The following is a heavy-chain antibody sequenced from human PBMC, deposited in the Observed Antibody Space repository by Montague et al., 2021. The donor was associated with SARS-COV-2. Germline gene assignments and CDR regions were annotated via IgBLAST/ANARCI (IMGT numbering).Heavy chain of an antibody. V-gene: IGHV4-34*01. CDR1: DGSVSAYF. Sequence: ETLSLTCDFSDGSVSAYFWSWVRQLPGKGLEWIGQVDRSGTAHYSPSLXSRLTLSVDTSNNQVSLNLTSVTATDTATYYCARGRDSGTYFGTKYYFQYGLDVWGQGTTVTVSS. J-gene: IGHJ6*02. D-gene: IGHD3-10*01. CDR3: ARGRDSGTYFGTKYYFQYGLDV. CDR2: VDRSGTA.